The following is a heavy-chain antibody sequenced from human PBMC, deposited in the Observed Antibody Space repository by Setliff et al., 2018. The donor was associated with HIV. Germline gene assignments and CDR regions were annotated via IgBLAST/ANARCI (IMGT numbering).Heavy chain of an antibody. CDR3: ARDCAYVRCPFFDY. D-gene: IGHD3-16*01. CDR2: IKQDGSEK. V-gene: IGHV3-7*03. CDR1: GFSFSSYW. Sequence: GGSLRLSCAASGFSFSSYWMSWVRQAPGKGLEWVANIKQDGSEKYYVDSVKGRFTISRDNAKNSLYLRMNSLRAEDTAVYYCARDCAYVRCPFFDYWGQGTLVTVSS. J-gene: IGHJ4*02.